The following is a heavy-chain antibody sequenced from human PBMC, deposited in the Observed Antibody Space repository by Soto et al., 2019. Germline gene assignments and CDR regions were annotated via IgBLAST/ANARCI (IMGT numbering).Heavy chain of an antibody. CDR3: ARDSPIAALDY. Sequence: GGSLRLSCAASGFTVSSNYMSWVRQAPGKGLEWVSVIYSGGSTYYADSVKGRFTISRDNSKNTLDRQMNSLRAEDTAVYYCARDSPIAALDYWGQGTLVTVSS. CDR1: GFTVSSNY. J-gene: IGHJ4*02. D-gene: IGHD6-6*01. V-gene: IGHV3-53*01. CDR2: IYSGGST.